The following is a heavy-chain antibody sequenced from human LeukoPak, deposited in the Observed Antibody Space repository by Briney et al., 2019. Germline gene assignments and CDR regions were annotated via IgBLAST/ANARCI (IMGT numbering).Heavy chain of an antibody. V-gene: IGHV3-7*03. CDR2: IKQDGSEK. J-gene: IGHJ3*02. CDR3: AKHYDYPAAFDI. Sequence: GGSLRLSCAASGFTFSSYWMSWVRQAPGKGLEWVANIKQDGSEKYYVDSVKGRFTISRDDSKNTLYLQMNSLRAEDTAVYYCAKHYDYPAAFDIWGQGTMVTVSS. CDR1: GFTFSSYW. D-gene: IGHD3-3*01.